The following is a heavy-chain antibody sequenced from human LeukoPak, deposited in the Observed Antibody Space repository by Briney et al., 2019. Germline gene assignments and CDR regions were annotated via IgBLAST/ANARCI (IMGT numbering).Heavy chain of an antibody. CDR2: IYHSGST. CDR3: ARQPLILAAGFRFDP. V-gene: IGHV4-38-2*01. J-gene: IGHJ5*02. CDR1: GYSISSGYY. Sequence: SETLSLTCAVSGYSISSGYYWGWIRQPPGKGLEWIGSIYHSGSTYYNPSLKSRVTISVDTSKNQFSLKLSSVTAADTAVYYCARQPLILAAGFRFDPWGQGTLVTVSS. D-gene: IGHD6-13*01.